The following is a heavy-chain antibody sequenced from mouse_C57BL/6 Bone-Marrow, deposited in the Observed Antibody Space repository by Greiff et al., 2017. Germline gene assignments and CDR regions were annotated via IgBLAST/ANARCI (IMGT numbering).Heavy chain of an antibody. Sequence: QVQLQQSGPELVKPGASVKISCKASGYAFSSSWMNWVKQRPGKGLEWIGRIYPGAGDTNYNGKFKGKATLTADKSSSTAYMQLSRLTSEDSAVYFCAPIYDGYYYFDYWGQGTTLTVSS. CDR3: APIYDGYYYFDY. V-gene: IGHV1-82*01. D-gene: IGHD2-3*01. J-gene: IGHJ2*01. CDR2: IYPGAGDT. CDR1: GYAFSSSW.